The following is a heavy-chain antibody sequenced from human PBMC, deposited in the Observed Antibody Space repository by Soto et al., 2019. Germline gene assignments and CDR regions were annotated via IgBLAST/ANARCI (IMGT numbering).Heavy chain of an antibody. D-gene: IGHD6-13*01. CDR2: IYYSGST. CDR3: ARNGIAAAAFDY. CDR1: GGSSSSDD. V-gene: IGHV4-59*01. Sequence: SETLSLTSTVAGGSSSSDDWSWVRQPPGKGLEWIGYIYYSGSTNYNPSLKSRVTISVDTSKNQFSLKLSSVTAADTAVYYCARNGIAAAAFDYWGQGTPVTVSS. J-gene: IGHJ4*02.